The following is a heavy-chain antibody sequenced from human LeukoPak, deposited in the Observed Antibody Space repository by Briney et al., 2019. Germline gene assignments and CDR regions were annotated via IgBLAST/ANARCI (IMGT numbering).Heavy chain of an antibody. CDR1: GGSFSGYY. CDR3: ARGQGRGCSGGSCYYYYYGMDV. D-gene: IGHD2-15*01. CDR2: INHSGSN. Sequence: PSETLSLTCAVYGGSFSGYYWSWIRQPPGKGLEWIGEINHSGSNIYNPSLKSRVTISVDTSKNQFSLKLSSVTDADTAVYYCARGQGRGCSGGSCYYYYYGMDVWGKGTTVTVSS. J-gene: IGHJ6*04. V-gene: IGHV4-34*01.